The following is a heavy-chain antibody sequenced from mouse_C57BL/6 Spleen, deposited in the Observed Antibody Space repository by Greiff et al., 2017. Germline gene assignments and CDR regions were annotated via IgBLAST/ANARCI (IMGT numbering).Heavy chain of an antibody. D-gene: IGHD1-1*01. J-gene: IGHJ2*01. CDR2: IYPRSGNT. V-gene: IGHV1-81*01. CDR1: GYTFTSYG. CDR3: ARLSLYYYGSSYVDY. Sequence: QVQLQQSGAELARPGASVKLSCKASGYTFTSYGISWVKQRTGQGLEWIGEIYPRSGNTYYNEKFKGKATLTADKSSSTAYMELRSLTSEDSAVYFCARLSLYYYGSSYVDYWGQGTTLTVSS.